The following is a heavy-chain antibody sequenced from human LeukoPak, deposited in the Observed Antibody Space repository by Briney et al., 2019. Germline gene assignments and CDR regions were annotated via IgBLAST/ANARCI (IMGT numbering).Heavy chain of an antibody. CDR3: ARARTGTTWGWDY. Sequence: PSETLSLTCAVYGGSFSAYYWSWIRQPPGEGLEWIGEINHSGSTNYNPSLKSRVTISVDTSKNQFSLKLSSVTAADTAVYYCARARTGTTWGWDYWGQGTLVTVSS. CDR1: GGSFSAYY. D-gene: IGHD1-7*01. J-gene: IGHJ4*02. V-gene: IGHV4-34*01. CDR2: INHSGST.